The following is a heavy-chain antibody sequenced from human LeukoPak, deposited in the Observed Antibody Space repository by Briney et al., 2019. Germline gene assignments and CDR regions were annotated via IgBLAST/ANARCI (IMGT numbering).Heavy chain of an antibody. D-gene: IGHD4-11*01. Sequence: PSETLSLTCTVSGGSISSGDYSWSWIRQPPGQGLEWIGYIYYSGSTYYNPSLKSRVTTSVDTSKNQFSLKLSSVTAADTAVYYCARVGTVTNFDYWGQGTLVTVSS. CDR1: GGSISSGDYS. CDR2: IYYSGST. J-gene: IGHJ4*02. V-gene: IGHV4-30-4*01. CDR3: ARVGTVTNFDY.